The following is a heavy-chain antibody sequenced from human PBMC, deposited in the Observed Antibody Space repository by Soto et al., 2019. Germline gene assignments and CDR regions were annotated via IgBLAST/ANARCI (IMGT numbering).Heavy chain of an antibody. Sequence: QEQLVQSGAEVKKPGASVKVSCKASGYAFTLYSIHWVRQAPRQGLEWMGMINPTGGSTSYSPKFQGTVTMTTDTSTTTVHMELSSMISEDTAVSYCARSTGAYAFYLWGQGTMVTVSS. CDR3: ARSTGAYAFYL. V-gene: IGHV1-46*01. J-gene: IGHJ3*01. D-gene: IGHD1-1*01. CDR1: GYAFTLYS. CDR2: INPTGGST.